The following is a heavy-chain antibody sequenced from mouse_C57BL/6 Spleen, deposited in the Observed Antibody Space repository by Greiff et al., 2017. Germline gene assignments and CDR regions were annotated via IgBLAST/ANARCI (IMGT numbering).Heavy chain of an antibody. D-gene: IGHD2-3*01. J-gene: IGHJ2*01. CDR2: IYPGDGNT. CDR1: GYSFSSSW. V-gene: IGHV1-82*01. CDR3: ARYPVNTVGPYDLDD. Sequence: QVQLQQSGPELVKPGASVKLSCKASGYSFSSSWMNWVKQRPGKGLEWIGRIYPGDGNTNYNGKFKGKATLTADKSSSTAYMQLSSLTSEDSAVYFCARYPVNTVGPYDLDDWGQGTTLTVSS.